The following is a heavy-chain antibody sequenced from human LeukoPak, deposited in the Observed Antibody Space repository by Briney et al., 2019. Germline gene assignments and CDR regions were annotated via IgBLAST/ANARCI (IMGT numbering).Heavy chain of an antibody. CDR2: ISSSSSYI. CDR1: GFTFSSYS. V-gene: IGHV3-21*01. J-gene: IGHJ4*02. D-gene: IGHD3-10*01. CDR3: ARAQWFGEYLDY. Sequence: GGSLRLSCAASGFTFSSYSMNWVRQAPGKGLEWVSSISSSSSYIYYADSVKGRFTISRDNAKNSLYLQMNSLRAEGTAVYYCARAQWFGEYLDYWGQGTLVTVSS.